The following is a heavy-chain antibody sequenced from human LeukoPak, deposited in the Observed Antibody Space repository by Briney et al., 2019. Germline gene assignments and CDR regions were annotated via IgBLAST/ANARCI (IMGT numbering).Heavy chain of an antibody. CDR3: ARLRDTVTSASDY. V-gene: IGHV3-21*01. Sequence: PGGSLRLSCAASGFIIKSYSMTWVRQAPGKGLEWVATISSSGGYIYYVDSVKGRFTISRDTVQNSLFLQLNSLRVEDTAVYNCARLRDTVTSASDYWGQGTLVTVSS. CDR2: ISSSGGYI. J-gene: IGHJ4*02. D-gene: IGHD5-18*01. CDR1: GFIIKSYS.